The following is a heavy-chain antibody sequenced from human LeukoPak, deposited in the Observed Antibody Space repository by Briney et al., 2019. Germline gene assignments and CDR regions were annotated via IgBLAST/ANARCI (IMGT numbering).Heavy chain of an antibody. J-gene: IGHJ4*02. CDR2: ISNDGSNK. V-gene: IGHV3-30*18. Sequence: GGSLRLSCAASGFTFSSYGMQWFRQAPDKGLEWVAAISNDGSNKYYADSVKGRFTISGDNSKNTLYLQMNSLRAEDTAVYYCAKVDIVATIDAGRLVDYWGQGTLVTVSS. CDR3: AKVDIVATIDAGRLVDY. D-gene: IGHD5-12*01. CDR1: GFTFSSYG.